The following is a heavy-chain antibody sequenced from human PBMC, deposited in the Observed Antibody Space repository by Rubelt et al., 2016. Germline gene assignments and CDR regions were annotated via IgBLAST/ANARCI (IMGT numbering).Heavy chain of an antibody. CDR2: ISSDGSNK. V-gene: IGHV3-30*04. CDR3: AREAVTQRLLLRN. J-gene: IGHJ4*02. CDR1: GFTFSSYA. Sequence: QVQLVESGGGVVQPGRSLRLSCAASGFTFSSYAMHWVRQAPGKGLGWVAVISSDGSNKYFADSVKGRFTISRDNSKNTLYLQMNSLRAEDTAVYYCAREAVTQRLLLRNWGQGTLVTVSS. D-gene: IGHD2-15*01.